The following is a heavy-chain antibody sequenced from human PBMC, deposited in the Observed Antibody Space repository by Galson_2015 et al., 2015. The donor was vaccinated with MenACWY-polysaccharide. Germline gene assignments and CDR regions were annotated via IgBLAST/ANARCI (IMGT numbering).Heavy chain of an antibody. J-gene: IGHJ3*02. V-gene: IGHV3-33*01. D-gene: IGHD2-2*01. CDR1: TVTFRGSG. CDR3: AREGSRIVFHAFDI. Sequence: SLRLSCAASTVTFRGSGMNWVRQAPGKGLEWVAVIQYDAVYKQYLDSVKGRFSVSRDNSKNTLFLEMNTLGVEDTAVYYCAREGSRIVFHAFDIWGQRTMVTVSS. CDR2: IQYDAVYK.